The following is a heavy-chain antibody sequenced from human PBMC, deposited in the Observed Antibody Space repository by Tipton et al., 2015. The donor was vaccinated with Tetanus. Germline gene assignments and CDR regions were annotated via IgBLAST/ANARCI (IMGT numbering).Heavy chain of an antibody. Sequence: GLVKPSETLSLTCTVSGGSISSYYWGWVRQPPGKGLEWIGSIYYSGSTYYNPSLRSRVTLSVDTSNTQFSLRVTSVTAADTAVYYCARLSSSANDAHAFDIWGQGTMVTVSS. V-gene: IGHV4-39*01. CDR1: GGSISSYY. J-gene: IGHJ3*02. D-gene: IGHD3-22*01. CDR3: ARLSSSANDAHAFDI. CDR2: IYYSGST.